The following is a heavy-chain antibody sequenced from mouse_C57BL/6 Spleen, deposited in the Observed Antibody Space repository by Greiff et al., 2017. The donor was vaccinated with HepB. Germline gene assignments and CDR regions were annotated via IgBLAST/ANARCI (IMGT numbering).Heavy chain of an antibody. J-gene: IGHJ2*01. CDR1: GFTFSDYY. CDR2: INYDGSST. CDR3: ARSNPYFDY. Sequence: EVKLMDSEGGLVQPGSSMKLSCTASGFTFSDYYMAWVRQVPEKGLEWVANINYDGSSTYYLDSLKSRFIISRDNAKNILYLQMSSLKSEDTATYYCARSNPYFDYWGQGTTLTVSS. V-gene: IGHV5-16*01. D-gene: IGHD4-1*01.